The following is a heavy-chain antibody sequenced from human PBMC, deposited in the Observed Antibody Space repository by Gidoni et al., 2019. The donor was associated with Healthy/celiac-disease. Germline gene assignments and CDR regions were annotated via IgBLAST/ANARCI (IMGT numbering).Heavy chain of an antibody. D-gene: IGHD3-22*01. J-gene: IGHJ4*02. CDR2: IVVGSGNT. CDR3: AAYYYDSSGYLGYYFDY. CDR1: GFTFTSSA. Sequence: QMQLVQSGPEVKKPGTSVKVSCKASGFTFTSSAVQWVRQARGQRLEWIGWIVVGSGNTNYAQKFQERVTITRDMSTSTAYMELSSLRSEDTAVYYCAAYYYDSSGYLGYYFDYWGQGTLVTVSS. V-gene: IGHV1-58*01.